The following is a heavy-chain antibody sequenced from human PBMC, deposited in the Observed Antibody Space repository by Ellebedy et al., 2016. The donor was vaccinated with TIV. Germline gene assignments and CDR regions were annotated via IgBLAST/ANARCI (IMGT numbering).Heavy chain of an antibody. D-gene: IGHD5-12*01. CDR1: GFTFSNYW. CDR2: INSDGSNT. V-gene: IGHV3-74*01. Sequence: GESLKISCAASGFTFSNYWMSWVRQGPGKGLVWVSHINSDGSNTRYADSVKGRFTISRDNAKNTLYLQMNSLRAEDTAVYYCARSWLPDYWGQGTLVTVSS. J-gene: IGHJ4*02. CDR3: ARSWLPDY.